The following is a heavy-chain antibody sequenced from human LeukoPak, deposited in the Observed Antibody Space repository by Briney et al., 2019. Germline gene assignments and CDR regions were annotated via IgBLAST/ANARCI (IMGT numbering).Heavy chain of an antibody. CDR1: AFTFNSYV. CDR2: IWNDGSSK. D-gene: IGHD5-24*01. Sequence: GGSLRLSCAAAAFTFNSYVMHWVRQAPGKGLEWVAVIWNDGSSKYYADSVKGRFTVSRDNSKNTLFLQMNSLRAEDTAVYYCARGDGYRGSYFDYWGQGTLVTVSA. V-gene: IGHV3-33*01. CDR3: ARGDGYRGSYFDY. J-gene: IGHJ4*02.